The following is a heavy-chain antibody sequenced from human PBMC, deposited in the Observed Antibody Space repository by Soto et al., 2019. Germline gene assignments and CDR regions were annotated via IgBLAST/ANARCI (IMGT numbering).Heavy chain of an antibody. CDR1: GFTFTIFA. V-gene: IGHV3-23*01. Sequence: GGSLRLSCAASGFTFTIFAMSWVRQSPGKGLEWVSTISGSGGSTYYADAVRGRFTISRDNSMGTLYLQMKSLRVEDTAIYYCAKEVSLGSTVDLGYWGQGTLVTVSS. J-gene: IGHJ4*02. CDR2: ISGSGGST. CDR3: AKEVSLGSTVDLGY. D-gene: IGHD7-27*01.